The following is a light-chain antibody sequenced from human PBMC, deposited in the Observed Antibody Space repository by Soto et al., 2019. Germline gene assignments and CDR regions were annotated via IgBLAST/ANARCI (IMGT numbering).Light chain of an antibody. Sequence: DIQMTQSPSTLCASVGDRVTITCRASQIISSWLAWYQQKPGKAPKLLIYDASRLESGVRSRFSGSGSGTEFTLTITSLQSDDFATYYCQQYNGYPWTFGQGTKVDIK. CDR2: DAS. CDR3: QQYNGYPWT. CDR1: QIISSW. J-gene: IGKJ1*01. V-gene: IGKV1-5*01.